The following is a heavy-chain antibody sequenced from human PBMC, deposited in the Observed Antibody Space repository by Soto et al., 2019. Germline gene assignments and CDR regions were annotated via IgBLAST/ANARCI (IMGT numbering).Heavy chain of an antibody. J-gene: IGHJ4*02. D-gene: IGHD3-16*01. V-gene: IGHV3-64*01. CDR1: GFTFSNYA. CDR2: ITYNWDVT. Sequence: EVQLVESGGGLVQPGGSLRLSCAASGFTFSNYAMHWVRQAPGKGLEYVSAITYNWDVTHYANSVKGRFTISRDNSKNTLYLQMGSLRAEDMAVYYCVRDFWGYDYWGQGTLVTVSS. CDR3: VRDFWGYDY.